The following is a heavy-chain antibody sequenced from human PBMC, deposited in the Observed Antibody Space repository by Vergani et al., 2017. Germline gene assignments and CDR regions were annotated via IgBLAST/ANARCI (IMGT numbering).Heavy chain of an antibody. CDR2: ISSSSSYI. CDR1: GFTFDDYA. D-gene: IGHD3-16*02. CDR3: AKLCDYIWGRYRHPADAFDI. J-gene: IGHJ3*02. Sequence: EVQLVESGGGLVQPGRSLRLSCSASGFTFDDYAIHWVRQAPGKGLEWGSSISSSSSYIYYSDSVKGRFTISRDNSNKYLYLQMNSLRNEDTASYYCAKLCDYIWGRYRHPADAFDIWGQGTMVTVSS. V-gene: IGHV3-9*01.